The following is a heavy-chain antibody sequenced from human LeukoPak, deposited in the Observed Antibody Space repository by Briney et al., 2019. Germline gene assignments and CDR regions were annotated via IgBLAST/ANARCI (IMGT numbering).Heavy chain of an antibody. J-gene: IGHJ3*02. CDR3: AREGSSGQDWYAFDI. Sequence: GASVKVSCKTSGFTFTGYYVRWVRQAPGQGPEWVGWMYFNSGATRFAPKFQGRVTMTRDTSISTAYMEFSSLRSDDTAMYYCAREGSSGQDWYAFDIWGQGTMLTVSS. V-gene: IGHV1-2*02. D-gene: IGHD5-12*01. CDR2: MYFNSGAT. CDR1: GFTFTGYY.